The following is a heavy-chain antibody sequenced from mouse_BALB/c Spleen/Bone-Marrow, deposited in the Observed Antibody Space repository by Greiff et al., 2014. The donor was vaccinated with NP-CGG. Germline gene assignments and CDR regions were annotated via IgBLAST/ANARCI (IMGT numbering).Heavy chain of an antibody. D-gene: IGHD2-2*01. J-gene: IGHJ3*01. CDR1: GFTFSNYW. CDR2: IRLKSNNYAT. Sequence: EVNVVESGGGLVQPGGSMKLSCVASGFTFSNYWMNWVRQSPEKGLEWVAEIRLKSNNYATHYAESVKGRFTISRDDSKSSVYLQMNNLRAEDTGIYYCTRRGYDGFAYWGQGTLVTVSA. V-gene: IGHV6-6*02. CDR3: TRRGYDGFAY.